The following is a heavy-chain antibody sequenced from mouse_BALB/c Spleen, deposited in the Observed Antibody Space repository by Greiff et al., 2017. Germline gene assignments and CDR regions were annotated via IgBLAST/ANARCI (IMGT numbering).Heavy chain of an antibody. V-gene: IGHV5-6-5*01. CDR3: ARGRDYGQSFYAMDY. D-gene: IGHD1-1*02. Sequence: DVKLVESGGGLVKPGGSLKLSCAASGFTFSSYAMSWVRQTPEKRLEWVASISSGGSTYYPDSVKGRFTISRDNARNILYLQMSSLRSEDTAMYYCARGRDYGQSFYAMDYWGQGTSVTVSS. CDR2: ISSGGST. J-gene: IGHJ4*01. CDR1: GFTFSSYA.